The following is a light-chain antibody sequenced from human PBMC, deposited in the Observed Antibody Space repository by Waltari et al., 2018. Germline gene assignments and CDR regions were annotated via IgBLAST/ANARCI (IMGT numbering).Light chain of an antibody. V-gene: IGLV8-61*01. CDR1: SDSGSTHHI. CDR2: NTN. CDR3: FLYLGDGIWV. J-gene: IGLJ3*02. Sequence: QTVLTEEPSCPVCLGGRVTLNSGSTSDSGSTHHIQSWYPQTPGQAPRTLFYNTNVRSSGVPGRFSGSILGNKAALTITGAQADDESDYHCFLYLGDGIWVFGGGTKLTFL.